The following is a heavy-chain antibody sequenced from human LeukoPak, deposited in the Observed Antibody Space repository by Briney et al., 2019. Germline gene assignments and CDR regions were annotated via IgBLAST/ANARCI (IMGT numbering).Heavy chain of an antibody. CDR1: GGSFSGYY. D-gene: IGHD1-14*01. CDR2: IYTSGST. CDR3: ARTGTKNDYYYYYMDV. V-gene: IGHV4-59*10. J-gene: IGHJ6*03. Sequence: SETLSLTCAVYGGSFSGYYWSWIRQPAGKGLEWIGRIYTSGSTNYNPSLKSRVTMSVDTSKNQFSLKLSSVTAADTAVYYCARTGTKNDYYYYYMDVWGKETTVTISS.